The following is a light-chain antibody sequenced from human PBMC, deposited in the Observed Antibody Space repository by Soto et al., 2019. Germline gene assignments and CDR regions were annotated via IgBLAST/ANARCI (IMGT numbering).Light chain of an antibody. CDR3: QKYNTYSVT. CDR1: QDIRNY. CDR2: TAS. J-gene: IGKJ2*01. V-gene: IGKV1-6*01. Sequence: IQMTQSPSSLSASVGDRVTITCRASQDIRNYLAWYQQKPGKAPKLLIYTASTLQGGVPSRFSGSGSGTDFTLTISSLQPEDFATYYCQKYNTYSVTFGQGTQLEIK.